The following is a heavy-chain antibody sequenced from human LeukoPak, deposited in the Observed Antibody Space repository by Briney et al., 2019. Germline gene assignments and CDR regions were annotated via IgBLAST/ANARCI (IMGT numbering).Heavy chain of an antibody. CDR3: ARVAVVVAAGY. CDR2: INHSGST. D-gene: IGHD2-15*01. V-gene: IGHV4-34*01. CDR1: GGSFSGYY. Sequence: SETLSLTCAVYGGSFSGYYWSWIRQPPGKGLEWIGEINHSGSTNYNPSLKSRVTISVDTSKNQFSLKLSSVTAADTAVYYCARVAVVVAAGYWGQGTLVTVSS. J-gene: IGHJ4*02.